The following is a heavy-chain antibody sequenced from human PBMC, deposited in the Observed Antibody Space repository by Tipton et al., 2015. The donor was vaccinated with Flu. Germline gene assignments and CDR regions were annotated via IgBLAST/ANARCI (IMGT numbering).Heavy chain of an antibody. Sequence: QLVQSGAEVKKPGASVKVSCKASGYTFTGYYMHWVRQAPGQGLEWMGRINPNSGGTNYAQKFQGRVTMTRDTSISTAYMELSRLRSDDTAVYYCARDPNWDRGFFDYWGQGTLVTVSS. D-gene: IGHD7-27*01. CDR1: GYTFTGYY. V-gene: IGHV1-2*06. CDR3: ARDPNWDRGFFDY. CDR2: INPNSGGT. J-gene: IGHJ4*02.